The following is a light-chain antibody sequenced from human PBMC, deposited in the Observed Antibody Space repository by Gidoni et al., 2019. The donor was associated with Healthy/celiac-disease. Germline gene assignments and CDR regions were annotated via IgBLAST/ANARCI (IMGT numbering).Light chain of an antibody. CDR1: QSISSY. J-gene: IGKJ3*01. V-gene: IGKV1-39*01. CDR2: AAS. CDR3: QQSYTTPQT. Sequence: DIQMTQSPLSLSASVGDRVTITCRASQSISSYLNWYQQKPGRAPNLLLYAASSLQSGVPSRFSGSGSWTDFTLTISSLQPEDFATYYCQQSYTTPQTFGPXTQVAIK.